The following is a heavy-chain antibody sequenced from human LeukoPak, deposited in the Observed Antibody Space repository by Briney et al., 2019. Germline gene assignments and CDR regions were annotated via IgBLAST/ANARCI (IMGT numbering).Heavy chain of an antibody. D-gene: IGHD3-22*01. Sequence: PGGSLRLSCSASGYTFISYSINWVRPAPGKGLEWVSSISVRSNYIYYADSVRGRFRISRDDARDSLYLQMNSLRAEDTAVYYCVRLRRNSDTSGFYYYYDFWGQGTLVTVSS. J-gene: IGHJ4*02. CDR2: ISVRSNYI. CDR1: GYTFISYS. V-gene: IGHV3-21*01. CDR3: VRLRRNSDTSGFYYYYDF.